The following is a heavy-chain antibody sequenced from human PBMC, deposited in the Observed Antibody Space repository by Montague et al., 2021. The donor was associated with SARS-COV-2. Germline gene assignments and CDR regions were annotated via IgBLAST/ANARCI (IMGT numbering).Heavy chain of an antibody. V-gene: IGHV3-11*01. D-gene: IGHD3-3*01. CDR2: ISSGGFSI. CDR3: ARRGKAITVPYFDY. CDR1: GFSFSDYY. Sequence: SLRLSCAASGFSFSDYYMTWIRQAPGKGLEWVSYISSGGFSIYYSDSVKGRFTISRDNANKTLFLQVNSPRAEDTAVYYCARRGKAITVPYFDYWGQGTPVAVSS. J-gene: IGHJ4*02.